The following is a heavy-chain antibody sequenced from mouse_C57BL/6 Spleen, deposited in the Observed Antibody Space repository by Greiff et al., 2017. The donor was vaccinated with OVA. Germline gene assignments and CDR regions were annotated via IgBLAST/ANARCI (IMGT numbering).Heavy chain of an antibody. Sequence: VQLQQSGPELVKPGASVKISCKASGYSFTDYNMNWVKQSNGKSLEWIGVINPNYGTTSYNQKFKGKATLTVDQSSSTAYMQLNSLTSEYSAVYYCARGDYYGSSHEDYYAMDYWGQGTSVTVSS. D-gene: IGHD1-1*01. CDR2: INPNYGTT. CDR3: ARGDYYGSSHEDYYAMDY. CDR1: GYSFTDYN. J-gene: IGHJ4*01. V-gene: IGHV1-39*01.